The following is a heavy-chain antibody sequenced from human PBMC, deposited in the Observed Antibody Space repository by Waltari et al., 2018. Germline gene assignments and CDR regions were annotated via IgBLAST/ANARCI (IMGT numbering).Heavy chain of an antibody. CDR1: GYSISSGYY. D-gene: IGHD6-13*01. V-gene: IGHV4-38-2*02. CDR2: IYHSGSP. Sequence: QVQLQESGPGLVKPSETLSLTCAVSGYSISSGYYWGWIRQPPGKGLEWIGSIYHSGSPYYNPSLKSRVTISVDTSKNQFSLKLSSVTAADTAVYYCARESIAAAGNWFDPWGQGTLVTVSS. CDR3: ARESIAAAGNWFDP. J-gene: IGHJ5*02.